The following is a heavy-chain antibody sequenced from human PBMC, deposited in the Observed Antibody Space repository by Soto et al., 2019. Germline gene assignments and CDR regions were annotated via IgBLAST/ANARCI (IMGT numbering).Heavy chain of an antibody. CDR1: GGSISSGGYY. D-gene: IGHD6-13*01. V-gene: IGHV4-31*03. Sequence: SETLSLTCTVSGGSISSGGYYWSWIRQHPGKDLEWIGYIFYTGSTYYNPSLKSRVTISVDTSKNQFSLKLSSVTAADTAVYYCASPGVAAAEYYYGMDVWGQGTTVTVSS. J-gene: IGHJ6*02. CDR3: ASPGVAAAEYYYGMDV. CDR2: IFYTGST.